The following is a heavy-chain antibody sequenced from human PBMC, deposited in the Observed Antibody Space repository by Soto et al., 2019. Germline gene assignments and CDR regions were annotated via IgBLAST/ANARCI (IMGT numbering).Heavy chain of an antibody. Sequence: EVQLVESGGGLVQPGGSLRLSCAASGFTFSSYWMFWVRQVPGKGLVWVSHINTDGSKTNYADSVKGRFTISRDNAKNLLYLQMNSLRAEDTAMYYCASAPGVTLGDWGQGTLVTVSS. J-gene: IGHJ4*02. CDR2: INTDGSKT. CDR3: ASAPGVTLGD. D-gene: IGHD3-3*01. CDR1: GFTFSSYW. V-gene: IGHV3-74*01.